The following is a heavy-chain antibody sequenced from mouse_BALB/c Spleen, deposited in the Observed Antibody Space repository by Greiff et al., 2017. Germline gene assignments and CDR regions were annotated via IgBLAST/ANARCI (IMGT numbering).Heavy chain of an antibody. J-gene: IGHJ4*01. CDR1: GFNIKDYY. CDR2: IDPENGDT. V-gene: IGHV14-4*02. D-gene: IGHD1-1*01. Sequence: EVQLQQSGAELVRSGASVKLSCTASGFNIKDYYMHWVKQRPEQGLEWIGWIDPENGDTEYAPKFQGKATMTADTSSNTAYLQLSSLTSEDTAVYYCNAYYYGSSIYAMDYWGQGTSVTVSS. CDR3: NAYYYGSSIYAMDY.